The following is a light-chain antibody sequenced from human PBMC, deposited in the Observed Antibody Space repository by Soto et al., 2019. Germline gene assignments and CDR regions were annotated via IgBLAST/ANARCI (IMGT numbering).Light chain of an antibody. V-gene: IGKV1-5*03. CDR3: QHYNSYSEA. CDR2: KAS. CDR1: QGISSY. Sequence: DIQLTQSPSFLSASVGDRVTITCRASQGISSYLAWYQQKPGKAPKLLMYKASSLKSGVPSRFSGSGSGTEFTLTISSLQPDDFATYYCQHYNSYSEAFGQGTKVDIK. J-gene: IGKJ1*01.